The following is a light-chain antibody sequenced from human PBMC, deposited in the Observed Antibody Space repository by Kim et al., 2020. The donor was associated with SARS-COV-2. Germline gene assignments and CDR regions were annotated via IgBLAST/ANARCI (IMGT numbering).Light chain of an antibody. J-gene: IGLJ3*02. Sequence: SVSPGQTATITCCGDKLGDRYVCWYQQKPGQSPVLVISQDNKRPSGIPERFSGSNSGNTATLTISETQAMDEADYYCQVWDITSWVFGGGTQLTVL. CDR3: QVWDITSWV. V-gene: IGLV3-1*01. CDR1: KLGDRY. CDR2: QDN.